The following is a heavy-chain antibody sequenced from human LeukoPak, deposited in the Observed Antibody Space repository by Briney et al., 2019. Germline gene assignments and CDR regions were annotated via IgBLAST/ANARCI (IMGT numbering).Heavy chain of an antibody. Sequence: PSETLSLTCTVSGGSVSSGTYYWSWIRQPPGKGLEWIGYIYHSGSTNYNPSLKSRVTISVDTSKNQFSLNLSSVTAADTAVDFCARSVWDNYYDTSRFQYWGQGTLVSVSS. CDR2: IYHSGST. V-gene: IGHV4-61*01. D-gene: IGHD3-22*01. CDR3: ARSVWDNYYDTSRFQY. J-gene: IGHJ1*01. CDR1: GGSVSSGTYY.